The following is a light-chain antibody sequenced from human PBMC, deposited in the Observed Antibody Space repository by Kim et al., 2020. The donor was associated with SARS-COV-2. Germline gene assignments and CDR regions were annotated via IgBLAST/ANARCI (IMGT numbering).Light chain of an antibody. CDR1: QVISSW. J-gene: IGKJ2*01. Sequence: AFVRDRITISCRASQVISSWLAWYQQKPGKAPKLLIYRASTLQSGVPSRFSGNGSGTDFTLTISSLQPEDFASYYCQQADSFPYTFGQGTKVDIK. CDR2: RAS. CDR3: QQADSFPYT. V-gene: IGKV1-12*01.